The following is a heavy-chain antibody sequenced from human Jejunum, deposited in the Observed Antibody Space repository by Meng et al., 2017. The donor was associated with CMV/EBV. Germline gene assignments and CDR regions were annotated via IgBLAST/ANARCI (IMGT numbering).Heavy chain of an antibody. J-gene: IGHJ5*02. CDR1: GDSVSGGGYY. CDR2: MYNSGTT. CDR3: ARWFDP. V-gene: IGHV4-61*08. Sequence: SLTCTGSGDSVSGGGYYWMWIRQTPGRGLEWIGNMYNSGTTTYNPSLKSRVSISVDISKNQFSLKLRSVTAADTAVYYCARWFDPWGQGILVTVSS.